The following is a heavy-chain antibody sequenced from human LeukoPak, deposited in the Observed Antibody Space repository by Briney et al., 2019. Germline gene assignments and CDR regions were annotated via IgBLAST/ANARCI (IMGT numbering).Heavy chain of an antibody. Sequence: ASVKVSCKASGYTFTSYDINWVRQATGQGLEWMGWMNSNSGNTGYAQKFQGRVTITRNTSISTAYMELSSLRSEDTAVYYCARGDCSSTSCQDPDYYYYMDVWGKGTTVTVSS. V-gene: IGHV1-8*03. CDR1: GYTFTSYD. J-gene: IGHJ6*03. D-gene: IGHD2-2*01. CDR3: ARGDCSSTSCQDPDYYYYMDV. CDR2: MNSNSGNT.